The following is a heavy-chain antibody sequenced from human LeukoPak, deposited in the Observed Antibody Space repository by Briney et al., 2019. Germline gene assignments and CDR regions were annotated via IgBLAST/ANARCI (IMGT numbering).Heavy chain of an antibody. Sequence: ASVKVSCKASGYSFSTYDISWVRQAPGLGLEWMGWISGNKNINYAQKFQGRVTMTTDTFTSTAYMDLRSLRSDDTGVYYCAREGPPSGSPGKSAFDIWGQGTMVTVSS. CDR1: GYSFSTYD. V-gene: IGHV1-18*01. CDR3: AREGPPSGSPGKSAFDI. D-gene: IGHD2-15*01. J-gene: IGHJ3*02. CDR2: ISGNKNI.